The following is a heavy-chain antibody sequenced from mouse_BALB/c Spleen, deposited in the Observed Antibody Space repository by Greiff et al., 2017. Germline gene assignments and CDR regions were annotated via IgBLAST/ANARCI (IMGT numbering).Heavy chain of an antibody. D-gene: IGHD1-1*01. J-gene: IGHJ1*01. Sequence: VQLQQSGPELVKPGASVKISCKASGYSFTGYSVHWVKQSHGKGLEWIGGINPGNGGTSYNEKFKGKATVTVDRTSSTAYMELRSLTSDDSAVYYCASEAVRGYFDDWGAGTTVTVSS. CDR1: GYSFTGYS. CDR3: ASEAVRGYFDD. CDR2: INPGNGGT. V-gene: IGHV1-18*01.